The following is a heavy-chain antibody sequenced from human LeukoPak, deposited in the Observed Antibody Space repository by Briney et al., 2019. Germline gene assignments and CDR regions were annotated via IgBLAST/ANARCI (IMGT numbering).Heavy chain of an antibody. CDR1: GFTFSSYA. CDR3: ANTIFGVVIISPTYYYYGMDV. V-gene: IGHV3-23*01. D-gene: IGHD3-3*01. J-gene: IGHJ6*02. Sequence: GGPLRLSCAASGFTFSSYAMSWVRQAPGKGLEWVSAISGSGGSTYYADSVKGRFTISRDNSKNTLYLQMNSLRAEDTAVYYCANTIFGVVIISPTYYYYGMDVWGQGTTVTVSS. CDR2: ISGSGGST.